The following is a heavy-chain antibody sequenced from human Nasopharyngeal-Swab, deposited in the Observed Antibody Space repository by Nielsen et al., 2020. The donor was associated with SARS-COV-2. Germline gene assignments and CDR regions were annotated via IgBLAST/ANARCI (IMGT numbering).Heavy chain of an antibody. D-gene: IGHD3-22*01. Sequence: ASVTVSCKASGYTFTNYAMHWVRPAPGQRLEWMGWINAGNGNTKYSQKFQGRVTITRDTSASTAYMELSSLRSEDTAVYYCARSTYYYDSSGYSFDYWGQGTLVTVSS. CDR3: ARSTYYYDSSGYSFDY. CDR1: GYTFTNYA. CDR2: INAGNGNT. V-gene: IGHV1-3*01. J-gene: IGHJ4*02.